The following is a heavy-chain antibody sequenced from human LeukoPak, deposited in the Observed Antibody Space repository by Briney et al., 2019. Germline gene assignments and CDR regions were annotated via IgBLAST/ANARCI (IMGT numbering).Heavy chain of an antibody. Sequence: ASVNVSCEASGYTFTGYYMHWVRQAPGQGLEWMGWINPNSGGTNYAQKFQGWVTMTRDTSISTAYMELSRLRSDDTAVYYCARDAYYYGSGSYYNPGSLDYWGQGTLVTVSS. J-gene: IGHJ4*02. V-gene: IGHV1-2*04. CDR2: INPNSGGT. CDR3: ARDAYYYGSGSYYNPGSLDY. D-gene: IGHD3-10*01. CDR1: GYTFTGYY.